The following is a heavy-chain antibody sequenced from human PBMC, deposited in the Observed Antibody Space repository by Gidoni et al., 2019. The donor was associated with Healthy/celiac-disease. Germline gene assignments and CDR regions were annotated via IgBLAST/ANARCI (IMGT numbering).Heavy chain of an antibody. V-gene: IGHV3-48*02. J-gene: IGHJ4*02. CDR1: GFTLRSNS. CDR3: ASSGYDYFDY. D-gene: IGHD5-12*01. Sequence: EVQLVESGGGLVQPGGSLRLSCAASGFTLRSNSMNWVRQAPGKGLEWVSYISSSSSTRYYPDSVKGRFTISRDNAKNSLYLQMNSLRDEDTAVYYCASSGYDYFDYWGQGTLVTVSS. CDR2: ISSSSSTR.